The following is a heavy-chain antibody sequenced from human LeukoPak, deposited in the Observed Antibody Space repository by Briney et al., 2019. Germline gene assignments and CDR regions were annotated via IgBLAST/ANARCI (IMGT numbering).Heavy chain of an antibody. CDR2: LTPSGGSP. J-gene: IGHJ4*02. Sequence: ASVKVSRKASGYMLSRYYMHWVRQAPGQGLEWMGILTPSGGSPTYAQKFQGRVTMTRDTSTTTFYMEIHSLRSDDTAIYYCARGHSDSGYYRPFFDYWGQGTLVTVSS. CDR3: ARGHSDSGYYRPFFDY. V-gene: IGHV1-46*01. D-gene: IGHD6-25*01. CDR1: GYMLSRYY.